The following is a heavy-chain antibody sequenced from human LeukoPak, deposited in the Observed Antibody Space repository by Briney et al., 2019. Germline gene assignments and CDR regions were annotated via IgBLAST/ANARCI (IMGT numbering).Heavy chain of an antibody. J-gene: IGHJ4*02. V-gene: IGHV4-39*07. CDR2: IYYSGST. CDR1: GGSISSSSYY. CDR3: ARDLNGWYEGKYYFDY. D-gene: IGHD6-19*01. Sequence: SETLSLTCTVSGGSISSSSYYWGWIRQPPGKGLEWIGSIYYSGSTYYNPSLKNRVTISVDTSKNQFSLKLSSVTAADTAVYYCARDLNGWYEGKYYFDYWGQGTLVTVSS.